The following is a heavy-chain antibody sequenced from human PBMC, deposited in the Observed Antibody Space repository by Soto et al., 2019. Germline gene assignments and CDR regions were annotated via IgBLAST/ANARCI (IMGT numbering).Heavy chain of an antibody. CDR2: ISYDGTNE. CDR3: ARAREGGNGYNSLSIKV. V-gene: IGHV3-30-3*01. Sequence: QVQLVESGGGVVQPGRSLRLSCAASGFTFSSYAMHWVRQAPGKGLEWVAVISYDGTNEYYADSVKGRFTISRDNSKNTVYLQMNGLRAEDTAVYYCARAREGGNGYNSLSIKVWGQGNLVTVSS. J-gene: IGHJ4*02. D-gene: IGHD5-12*01. CDR1: GFTFSSYA.